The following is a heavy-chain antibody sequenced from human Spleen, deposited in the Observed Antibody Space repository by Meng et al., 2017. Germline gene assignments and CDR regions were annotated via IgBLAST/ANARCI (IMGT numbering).Heavy chain of an antibody. CDR3: ARSFEGRSGSYVGVGY. CDR2: IYYSGST. Sequence: SETLSLTCTVSGGSISSYYWSWIRQPPGKGLEWIGYIYYSGSTNYNPSLKSRVTISVDTSKNQFSLKLSSVTAAGTAVYYCARSFEGRSGSYVGVGYWGQGTLVTVSS. D-gene: IGHD1-26*01. CDR1: GGSISSYY. J-gene: IGHJ4*02. V-gene: IGHV4-59*01.